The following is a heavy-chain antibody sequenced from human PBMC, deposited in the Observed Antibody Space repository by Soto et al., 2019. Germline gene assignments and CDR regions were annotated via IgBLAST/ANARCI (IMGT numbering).Heavy chain of an antibody. CDR3: ARARIAVDGIFDY. J-gene: IGHJ4*02. CDR1: GFIFSSYG. CDR2: IWYDGSNK. Sequence: QVQLVESVGGVVQPGRSLRLSCAASGFIFSSYGMHWVRKAPGKGLEWVAVIWYDGSNKYYADSVKCRFTISRDNSKNTLYMKMNSLRAEDTAVYYCARARIAVDGIFDYWGQGTLVTVAS. D-gene: IGHD6-19*01. V-gene: IGHV3-33*01.